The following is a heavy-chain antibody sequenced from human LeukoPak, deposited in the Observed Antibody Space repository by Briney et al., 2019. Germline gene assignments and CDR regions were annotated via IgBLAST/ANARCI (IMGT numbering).Heavy chain of an antibody. CDR1: GFTFSSYG. J-gene: IGHJ5*02. CDR2: ISYDGSNK. Sequence: GGSLRLSCAASGFTFSSYGMHWVRQAPGKGPEWVAVISYDGSNKYYADSVKGRFTISRDNSKNTLYLQMNSLRAEDTAVYYCAKDKEGYYGSGSYSWFDPWGQGTLVTVSS. CDR3: AKDKEGYYGSGSYSWFDP. D-gene: IGHD3-10*01. V-gene: IGHV3-30*18.